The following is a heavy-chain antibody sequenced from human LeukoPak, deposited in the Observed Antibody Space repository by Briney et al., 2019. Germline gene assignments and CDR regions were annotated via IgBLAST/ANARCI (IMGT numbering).Heavy chain of an antibody. Sequence: PGGSLRLSCVASGFSFSTQRMHWVRQAPGKGLVWVSRIASDGSSTTYADSVKGRFSISRDNAKNTLYLQMNSLRVEDTAVYYCARGRPHGNDYWGQGTLVTVSS. V-gene: IGHV3-74*01. CDR3: ARGRPHGNDY. D-gene: IGHD4-23*01. CDR2: IASDGSST. CDR1: GFSFSTQR. J-gene: IGHJ4*02.